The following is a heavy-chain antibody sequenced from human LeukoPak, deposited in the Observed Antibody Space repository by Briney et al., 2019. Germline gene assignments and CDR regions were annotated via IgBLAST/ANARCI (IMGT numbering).Heavy chain of an antibody. J-gene: IGHJ6*03. D-gene: IGHD3-10*01. CDR3: AKEAGGAGMVRGVIHYYYYMDV. Sequence: GGSLRLSCAASGFTFSSYGMHWVRQAPGKGLEWVAVISYDGSNKYYADSVKGRFTISRDNSKNTLYLQMNSLRAEDTAVYYCAKEAGGAGMVRGVIHYYYYMDVWGKGTTVTVSS. CDR2: ISYDGSNK. V-gene: IGHV3-30*18. CDR1: GFTFSSYG.